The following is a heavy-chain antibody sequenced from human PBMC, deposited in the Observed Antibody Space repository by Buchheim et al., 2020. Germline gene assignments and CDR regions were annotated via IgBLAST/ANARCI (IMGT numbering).Heavy chain of an antibody. D-gene: IGHD6-6*01. CDR1: GFTFSSSW. J-gene: IGHJ5*02. CDR2: IKSDGSRT. CDR3: AKYGSS. Sequence: EVQLVESGGDLIQPGGSLRLSCAASGFTFSSSWMYWVRQVPGKGLVWVSSIKSDGSRTTYADSVKGRFTISRDNGKNTLYLQMSGLRVEDTAVYFCAKYGSSWGQGTL. V-gene: IGHV3-74*03.